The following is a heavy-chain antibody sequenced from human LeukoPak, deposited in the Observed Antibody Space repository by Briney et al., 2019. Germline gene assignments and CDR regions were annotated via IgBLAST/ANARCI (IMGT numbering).Heavy chain of an antibody. CDR2: ISGSGSVS. Sequence: GGSLRLSCAASGFTFSSYSMNWVRQAPGKGLEWISYISGSGSVSYYADSVKGRFTISRDNTKKSLYLQMNSLRAEDTAVYYCARDFSGYDYNFDYWGQGTLVTVSS. V-gene: IGHV3-21*05. J-gene: IGHJ4*02. D-gene: IGHD5-12*01. CDR1: GFTFSSYS. CDR3: ARDFSGYDYNFDY.